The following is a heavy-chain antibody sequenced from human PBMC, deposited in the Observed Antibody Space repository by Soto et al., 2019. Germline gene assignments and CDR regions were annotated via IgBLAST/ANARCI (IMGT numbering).Heavy chain of an antibody. CDR2: IYYSGST. Sequence: SETLSLTCTVSGGSISSGGYYWSWIRQHPGKGLEWIGYIYYSGSTYYNPSLKSRVTISVDTSKNQFSLKLSSVTAADTAVYYCARIDLTVGAYYFDYWGQGTLVTVFS. CDR3: ARIDLTVGAYYFDY. D-gene: IGHD1-26*01. CDR1: GGSISSGGYY. V-gene: IGHV4-31*03. J-gene: IGHJ4*02.